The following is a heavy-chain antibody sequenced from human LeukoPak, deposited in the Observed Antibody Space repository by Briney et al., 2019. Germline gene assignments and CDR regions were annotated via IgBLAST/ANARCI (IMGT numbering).Heavy chain of an antibody. Sequence: PSETLSLTCAVYGRSFSGYYWSWIRQPPGKGLEWIGEINHSGSTNYNPSLKSRVTISVDTSKNQFSLKLSSVTAADTAVYYCARAPFYDAFDIWGQGTMVTVSS. CDR3: ARAPFYDAFDI. CDR2: INHSGST. J-gene: IGHJ3*02. CDR1: GRSFSGYY. V-gene: IGHV4-34*01.